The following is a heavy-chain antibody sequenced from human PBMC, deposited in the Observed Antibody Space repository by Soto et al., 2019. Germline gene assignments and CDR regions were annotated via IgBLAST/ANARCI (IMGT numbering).Heavy chain of an antibody. J-gene: IGHJ4*02. V-gene: IGHV4-39*01. CDR2: IYYSGNT. Sequence: QVQLQESGPGLVKPSETLSLTCTVSGDSISTSSYYWDWIRQTPGKRLEWIVSIYYSGNTYYNPSLKSRVTISVDTSKNQCSLKLSSVSAADTAVYYCARRISSMGATRVWGQGTLVTVSS. D-gene: IGHD1-26*01. CDR3: ARRISSMGATRV. CDR1: GDSISTSSYY.